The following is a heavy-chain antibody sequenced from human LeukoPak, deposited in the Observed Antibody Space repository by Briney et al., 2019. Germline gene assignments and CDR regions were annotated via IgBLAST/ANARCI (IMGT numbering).Heavy chain of an antibody. CDR1: GFTFSNYG. CDR2: IRYDGFNK. J-gene: IGHJ3*02. D-gene: IGHD1-26*01. V-gene: IGHV3-30*02. CDR3: AKKTIVGATVDAFDI. Sequence: GGSLRLSCAASGFTFSNYGMHWVRQAPGKGLEWVASIRYDGFNKYYADSLKGRFTISRDNSRNTLYLQMNSLRAEDTAVYYCAKKTIVGATVDAFDIWGQGTMVIVSS.